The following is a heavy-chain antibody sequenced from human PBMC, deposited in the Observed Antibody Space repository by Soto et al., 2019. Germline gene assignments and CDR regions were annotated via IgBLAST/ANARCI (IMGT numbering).Heavy chain of an antibody. Sequence: SGPTLVNPTQTLTLTCTFSGFSLSSRGMRVSWIRQPPGKALEWLARIDWDDDKFYTTSLQTRLTISKDTSKNQVVLTLTNTGPADTATYYCARMAYYYDSSGSHYYDYWGQGTLVTVSS. J-gene: IGHJ4*02. CDR3: ARMAYYYDSSGSHYYDY. V-gene: IGHV2-70*04. CDR2: IDWDDDK. D-gene: IGHD3-22*01. CDR1: GFSLSSRGMR.